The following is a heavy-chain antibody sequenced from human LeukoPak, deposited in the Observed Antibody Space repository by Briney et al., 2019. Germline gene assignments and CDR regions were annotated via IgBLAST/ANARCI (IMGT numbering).Heavy chain of an antibody. Sequence: SETLSLTCAVYGGSFSGYYWSWIRQPPGKGLEWIGEINHSGSTNYNPSLKSRVTISVDTSKNQFSLKLRSVTAADTAVYSCAREGSTKATVGSLFYHWFDPWGQGTLVTVSS. CDR3: AREGSTKATVGSLFYHWFDP. J-gene: IGHJ5*02. CDR2: INHSGST. V-gene: IGHV4-34*01. CDR1: GGSFSGYY. D-gene: IGHD3-10*01.